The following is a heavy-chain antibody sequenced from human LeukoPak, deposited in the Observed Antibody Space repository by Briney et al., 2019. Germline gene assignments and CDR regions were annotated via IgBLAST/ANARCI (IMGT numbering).Heavy chain of an antibody. D-gene: IGHD4-17*01. J-gene: IGHJ3*02. CDR3: ARDLVTVTKGFDI. CDR1: GDSFSSHY. CDR2: ISYIGSI. V-gene: IGHV4-59*11. Sequence: SETLSLTCAVSGDSFSSHYWTWIRQPPGKGLEWIGYISYIGSINYNPSLKSRVTISIDTSKNQFSLKLSSVTAADTAVYYCARDLVTVTKGFDIWGQGTMVSVSS.